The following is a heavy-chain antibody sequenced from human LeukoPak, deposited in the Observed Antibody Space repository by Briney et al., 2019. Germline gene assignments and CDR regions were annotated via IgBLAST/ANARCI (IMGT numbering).Heavy chain of an antibody. CDR2: ISSSGNII. D-gene: IGHD6-19*01. Sequence: GGSLRLSCAASGFTSSTYSMNWVRQAPGKGLEWVSYISSSGNIIYYADSVKGRFTISRDNAKNSLYLQMNSLRADDTAVYYCARGAPIAVAGRSFDYWGQGTLVTVSS. CDR1: GFTSSTYS. CDR3: ARGAPIAVAGRSFDY. J-gene: IGHJ4*02. V-gene: IGHV3-48*04.